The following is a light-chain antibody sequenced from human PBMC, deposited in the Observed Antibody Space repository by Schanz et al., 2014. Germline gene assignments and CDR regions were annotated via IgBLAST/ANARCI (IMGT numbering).Light chain of an antibody. CDR1: SSDVGGYNY. J-gene: IGLJ3*02. V-gene: IGLV2-8*01. CDR3: TSYTSSRTWV. Sequence: QSALTQPPSASGSPGQSVTISCTGTSSDVGGYNYVSWYQQHPGKAPKLMIYGVNKRPSGVPDRFSGSKSGNTASLTISGLQAEDEADYYCTSYTSSRTWVFGGGTKVTVL. CDR2: GVN.